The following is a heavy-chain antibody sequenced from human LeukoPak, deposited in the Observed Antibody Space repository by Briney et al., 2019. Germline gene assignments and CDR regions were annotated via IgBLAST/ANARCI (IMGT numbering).Heavy chain of an antibody. Sequence: PGGSLRLSCAASGFTFSDYNMSWVRQAPGKGLEWVSAISGSGGSTYYADSVKGRFTISRDNSKNTLYLQMNSLRAEDTAVYYCAKNFSPTIFGVVTHYYYYYMDVWGQGTMVTVSS. J-gene: IGHJ6*03. CDR1: GFTFSDYN. D-gene: IGHD3-3*01. CDR2: ISGSGGST. CDR3: AKNFSPTIFGVVTHYYYYYMDV. V-gene: IGHV3-23*01.